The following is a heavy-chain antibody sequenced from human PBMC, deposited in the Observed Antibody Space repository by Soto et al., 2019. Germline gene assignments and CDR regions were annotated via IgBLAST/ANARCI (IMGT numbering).Heavy chain of an antibody. V-gene: IGHV3-23*01. Sequence: VQLLESGGGLVQPGGSLRLSCAASGFTFNNYAMTWVRQAPGKGLAWVSAISGGGDTTSYADSVKGRFTVSRDGSKNTLYLQMSSLRAEDTARYYCAKGRGGSGSLTPRVDFWGQGTLVTVSS. D-gene: IGHD3-10*01. CDR1: GFTFNNYA. CDR2: ISGGGDTT. CDR3: AKGRGGSGSLTPRVDF. J-gene: IGHJ4*02.